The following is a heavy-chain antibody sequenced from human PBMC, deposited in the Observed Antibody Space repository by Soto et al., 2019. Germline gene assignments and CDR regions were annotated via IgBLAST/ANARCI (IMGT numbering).Heavy chain of an antibody. D-gene: IGHD6-6*01. J-gene: IGHJ6*02. CDR3: ATASSIAARRVGMDV. Sequence: QVQLVQSGAEVKKPGASVKVSCKVSGYTLXELSMHWVRQAXGXXLEWMGGFDPEDGETIYAQKFQGRVTMTEDTSTDTAYMELSSLRSEDTAVYYCATASSIAARRVGMDVWGQGTTVTVSS. CDR2: FDPEDGET. CDR1: GYTLXELS. V-gene: IGHV1-24*01.